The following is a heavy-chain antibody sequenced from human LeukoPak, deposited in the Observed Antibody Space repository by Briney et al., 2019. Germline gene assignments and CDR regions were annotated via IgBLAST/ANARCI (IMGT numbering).Heavy chain of an antibody. CDR3: ARAPRVGATEFDF. D-gene: IGHD1-26*01. V-gene: IGHV3-21*01. J-gene: IGHJ4*02. CDR2: IGSSTSYI. Sequence: GGSLRLSCAASGFTLSIYSMNWVRQAPGKGLEWVSSIGSSTSYIYYADSVKGRFAISRDNAKNSLYLQMNSLRAEDTAVYYCARAPRVGATEFDFWGQGTLVTVSS. CDR1: GFTLSIYS.